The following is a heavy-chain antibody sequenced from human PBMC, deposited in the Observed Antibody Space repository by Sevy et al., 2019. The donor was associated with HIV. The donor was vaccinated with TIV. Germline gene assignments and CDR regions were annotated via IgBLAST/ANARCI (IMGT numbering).Heavy chain of an antibody. D-gene: IGHD3-22*01. CDR1: GFTFSSYG. Sequence: GGSLRISCAASGFTFSSYGMHWVRQAPGKGLEWVAVISYDGSNKYYADSVKGRFTISRDNSKNTLYLQMNSLRAEDTAVYYCANDPLWKPLRNYYDSSGYSDLDYWGQGTLVTVSS. J-gene: IGHJ4*02. CDR3: ANDPLWKPLRNYYDSSGYSDLDY. CDR2: ISYDGSNK. V-gene: IGHV3-30*18.